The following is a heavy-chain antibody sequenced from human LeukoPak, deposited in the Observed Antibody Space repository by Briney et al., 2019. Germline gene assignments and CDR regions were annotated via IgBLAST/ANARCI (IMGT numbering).Heavy chain of an antibody. CDR2: ITVNGGGI. Sequence: GGSLRLSCAPSGFTINIYAMTWVPQAPGKGLEWVSSITVNGGGIFYADSVKGRFTISRDNSKNTLYLQMNSLRAEDTAVYYCAKDPNGDYVGAFDGWDKGTRVTVSS. CDR1: GFTINIYA. CDR3: AKDPNGDYVGAFDG. V-gene: IGHV3-23*01. D-gene: IGHD4-17*01. J-gene: IGHJ3*01.